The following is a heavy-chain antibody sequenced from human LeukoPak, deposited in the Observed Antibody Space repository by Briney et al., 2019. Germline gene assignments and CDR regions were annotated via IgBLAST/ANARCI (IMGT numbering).Heavy chain of an antibody. V-gene: IGHV3-7*01. Sequence: PGGSLRLACAPSGFTFDDYTMHWVRQAPGKGLEWVANIKQDGSEKYYVDSVKGRFTISRDNAKNSLYLQMNSLRAEDTAVYYCARDPPGRDYWGQGTLVTVSS. CDR3: ARDPPGRDY. CDR2: IKQDGSEK. J-gene: IGHJ4*02. CDR1: GFTFDDYT.